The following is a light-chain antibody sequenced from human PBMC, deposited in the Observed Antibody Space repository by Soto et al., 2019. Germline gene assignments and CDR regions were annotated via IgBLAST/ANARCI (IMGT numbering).Light chain of an antibody. CDR1: SSDVADYNY. J-gene: IGLJ7*01. V-gene: IGLV2-8*01. CDR3: SSYAGSNNWV. Sequence: QSALTQPPSASGSPGQSVTISCTGTSSDVADYNYVSWYQQYPGKAPKLMIYEVSKRPSGVPDRFSGSKSGNTASLTVSGLQAEDEADYYCSSYAGSNNWVFGGGTPLTVL. CDR2: EVS.